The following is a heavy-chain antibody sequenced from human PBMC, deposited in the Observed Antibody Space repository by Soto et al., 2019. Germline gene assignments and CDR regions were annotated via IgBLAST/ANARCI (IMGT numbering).Heavy chain of an antibody. CDR1: GGIHNTGR. CDR2: IFPNGNT. V-gene: IGHV4-4*07. J-gene: IGHJ5*02. CDR3: ARGARYWFDP. Sequence: ETLSIIWSVSGGIHNTGRRSWVRLHAGKGLEWLGRIFPNGNTYYSPSLKSRVTLSVDTAKNQFSLKLSSVTAADTSVYYWARGARYWFDPWGQGTLVTVS.